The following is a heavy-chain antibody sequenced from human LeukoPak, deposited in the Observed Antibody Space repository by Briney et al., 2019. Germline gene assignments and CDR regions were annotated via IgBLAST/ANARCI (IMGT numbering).Heavy chain of an antibody. J-gene: IGHJ4*02. D-gene: IGHD5-18*01. V-gene: IGHV4-38-2*02. Sequence: SETLSLTCSVSGYSIRSGFYWGWIRQSPGKGLEWIANIYHSGITYYTPSLKSRVTISVDTSKNQFYLKLSSVTAADTAVYYCARGRKYTSGYRATELGSGYSDYWGQGTLVTVSS. CDR2: IYHSGIT. CDR3: ARGRKYTSGYRATELGSGYSDY. CDR1: GYSIRSGFY.